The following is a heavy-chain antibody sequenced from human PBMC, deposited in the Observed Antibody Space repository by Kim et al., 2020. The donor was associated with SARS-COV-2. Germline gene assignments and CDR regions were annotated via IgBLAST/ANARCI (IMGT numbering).Heavy chain of an antibody. CDR3: ARGVSGQLERNYFDY. Sequence: SVKVSCKASGGTFSSYAISWVRQAPGQGLEWMGGIIPIFGTANYAQKFQGRVTITADESTSTAYMELSSLRSEDTAVYYCARGVSGQLERNYFDYWGQGTLVTVSS. J-gene: IGHJ4*02. CDR2: IIPIFGTA. D-gene: IGHD1-1*01. V-gene: IGHV1-69*13. CDR1: GGTFSSYA.